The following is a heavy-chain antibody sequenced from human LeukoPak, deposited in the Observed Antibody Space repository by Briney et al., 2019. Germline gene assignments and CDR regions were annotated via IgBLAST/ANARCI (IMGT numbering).Heavy chain of an antibody. Sequence: ASVKVSCKASGYTFNRYAMNWVRQAPGQGLEWMGWINTNTGNPTNAQGFTGRFVFSLDTSVTTAYLHISSLKAEDTAVYFCASRALSSSWYTHWGQGTLVTVSS. CDR3: ASRALSSSWYTH. D-gene: IGHD6-13*01. CDR2: INTNTGNP. V-gene: IGHV7-4-1*02. CDR1: GYTFNRYA. J-gene: IGHJ4*02.